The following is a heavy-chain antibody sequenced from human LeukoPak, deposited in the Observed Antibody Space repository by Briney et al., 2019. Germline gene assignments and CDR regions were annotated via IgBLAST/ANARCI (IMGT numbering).Heavy chain of an antibody. J-gene: IGHJ4*02. CDR1: GFTFSSYA. D-gene: IGHD6-19*01. CDR3: AKNHDSGWYQDY. V-gene: IGHV3-23*01. CDR2: ITGSGGGT. Sequence: GGSLRLSCAASGFTFSSYAMSWVRQAPGKGLEWVSTITGSGGGTYYADSVKGRFTISRDNSKNTMYLQMNSLRAEDTALYYCAKNHDSGWYQDYWGQGTLVTVS.